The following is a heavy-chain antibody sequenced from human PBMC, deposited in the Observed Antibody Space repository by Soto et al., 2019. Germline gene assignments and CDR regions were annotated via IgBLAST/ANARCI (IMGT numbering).Heavy chain of an antibody. V-gene: IGHV4-59*01. CDR1: GGSISCYY. J-gene: IGHJ4*02. CDR3: ARGSSNDRSFGFDY. D-gene: IGHD3-22*01. CDR2: IYSSGYT. Sequence: SETLSLTCTVSGGSISCYYWNWIRQPPGKGLEWIGYIYSSGYTNYNPSLKTRVTMSVDTSKNQFSLKLSSASAADTAVYYCARGSSNDRSFGFDYWGQGTQVTVS.